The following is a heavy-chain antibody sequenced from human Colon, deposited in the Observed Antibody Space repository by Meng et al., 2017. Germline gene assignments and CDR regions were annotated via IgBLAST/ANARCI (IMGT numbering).Heavy chain of an antibody. J-gene: IGHJ4*02. CDR1: GFTFSSYE. CDR3: ARVKGLRWHYFDY. Sequence: GESLKISCAASGFTFSSYEMNWVRQAPGKGLEWISYISSSGDTMYYADSVKGRLTISRDNANNSLYLQMNRLRAEDTAVYYCARVKGLRWHYFDYWGQGTLVTVSS. D-gene: IGHD4-23*01. CDR2: ISSSGDTM. V-gene: IGHV3-48*03.